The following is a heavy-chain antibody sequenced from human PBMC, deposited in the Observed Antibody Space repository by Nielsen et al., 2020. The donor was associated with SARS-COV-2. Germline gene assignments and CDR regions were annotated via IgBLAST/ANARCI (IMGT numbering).Heavy chain of an antibody. V-gene: IGHV3-33*01. J-gene: IGHJ4*02. CDR2: IWYDGSNK. D-gene: IGHD2-21*01. CDR3: ARKGRGHIFDY. CDR1: GFTFSSYG. Sequence: GGSLRLSCAASGFTFSSYGMHWVRQAPGKGLEWVAVIWYDGSNKYYADSVKGRFTISRDNSKNTLYLQMNSLRAEDTAVYYCARKGRGHIFDYWGQGTLVTVSS.